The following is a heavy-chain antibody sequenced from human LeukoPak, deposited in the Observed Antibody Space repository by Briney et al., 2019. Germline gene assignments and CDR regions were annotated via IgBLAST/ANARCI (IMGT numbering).Heavy chain of an antibody. CDR1: EYTFNDYY. D-gene: IGHD3-10*01. Sequence: ASVRVSCKASEYTFNDYYIHWVRQAPGQGLEWMGWINCKSGGTKFAQKFQGRVTMTKDRPIRTVYMELSRLRFDDTAVYYCAKDGYGSGSPWGDYYYYYGMDVWGQGTTVTVSS. CDR3: AKDGYGSGSPWGDYYYYYGMDV. V-gene: IGHV1-2*02. J-gene: IGHJ6*02. CDR2: INCKSGGT.